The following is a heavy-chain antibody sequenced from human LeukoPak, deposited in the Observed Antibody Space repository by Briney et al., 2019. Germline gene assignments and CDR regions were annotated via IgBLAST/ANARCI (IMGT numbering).Heavy chain of an antibody. CDR3: ARPGSRGYYGTFDY. J-gene: IGHJ4*02. Sequence: GESLKISCKASGYRFTNYWIGWVRQMPGKGLEWMGIIYPGDSNTRYSPSFQGQVTISADKSISTAYLQWSSLKASDTAMYYCARPGSRGYYGTFDYWGQGTLVIVSS. CDR1: GYRFTNYW. D-gene: IGHD3-22*01. V-gene: IGHV5-51*01. CDR2: IYPGDSNT.